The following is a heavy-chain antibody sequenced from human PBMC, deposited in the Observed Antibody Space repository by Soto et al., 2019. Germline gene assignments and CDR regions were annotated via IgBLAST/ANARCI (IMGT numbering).Heavy chain of an antibody. V-gene: IGHV1-69*13. D-gene: IGHD3-10*01. CDR3: ARQLKERITMVRTPAYYYYAMDV. CDR2: IIPIFGTA. Sequence: SSVKVSCKASGGTFSSYAISWVRQAPGQGLEWMGGIIPIFGTANYAQKFQGRVTITADESTSTAYMELSSLRSEDTAVYYCARQLKERITMVRTPAYYYYAMDVWSQRTSVTVS. J-gene: IGHJ6*02. CDR1: GGTFSSYA.